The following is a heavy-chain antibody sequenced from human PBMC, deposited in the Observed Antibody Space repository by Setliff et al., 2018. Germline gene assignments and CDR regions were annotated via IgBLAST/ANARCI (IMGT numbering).Heavy chain of an antibody. Sequence: GGSLRLSCAASGFTFSNYYMTWVRQAPGKGLEWVSAISGSGGSTYYADSVKGRFTISRDNSKNTLYLQMNSLRAEDTAVYYCAKLAAAGSISYWGQGTLVTISS. CDR1: GFTFSNYY. CDR3: AKLAAAGSISY. D-gene: IGHD6-13*01. J-gene: IGHJ4*02. V-gene: IGHV3-23*01. CDR2: ISGSGGST.